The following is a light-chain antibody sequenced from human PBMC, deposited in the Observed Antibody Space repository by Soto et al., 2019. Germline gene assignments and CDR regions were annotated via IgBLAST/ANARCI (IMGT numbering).Light chain of an antibody. Sequence: QSVLTQPPSASGSPGQSVTISCTGTSSDVGGYNYVSWYQQHPGKAPKLMIYEVSKRPSGVPDRFSGSKSGNTASLTVSGLQAEDEADYYCSSNAGSNNRGYVFGTGTKVTVL. CDR2: EVS. J-gene: IGLJ1*01. CDR1: SSDVGGYNY. CDR3: SSNAGSNNRGYV. V-gene: IGLV2-8*01.